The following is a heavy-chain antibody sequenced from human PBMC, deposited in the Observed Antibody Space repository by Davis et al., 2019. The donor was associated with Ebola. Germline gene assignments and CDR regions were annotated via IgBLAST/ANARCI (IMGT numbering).Heavy chain of an antibody. Sequence: GESLKISCAASGFTFSSYAMSWVRQAPGKGLEWVSVIYSGGSTYYADSVKGRFTISRDNSKNTLYLQMNSLRAEDTAVYYCARVSGEYYYDSSGYSLSRYFDLWGRGTLVTVSS. CDR3: ARVSGEYYYDSSGYSLSRYFDL. D-gene: IGHD3-22*01. J-gene: IGHJ2*01. V-gene: IGHV3-66*01. CDR1: GFTFSSYA. CDR2: IYSGGST.